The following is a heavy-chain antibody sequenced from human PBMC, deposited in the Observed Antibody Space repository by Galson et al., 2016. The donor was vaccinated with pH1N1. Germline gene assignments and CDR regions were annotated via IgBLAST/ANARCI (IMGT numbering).Heavy chain of an antibody. CDR2: ISTRGST. J-gene: IGHJ3*01. CDR3: ARRGVFTSDAFHV. V-gene: IGHV4-61*02. Sequence: SGDSISTGTYYWSWIRQPAGKGLEWLGRISTRGSTTYNPSLKSRVTISVDTSKNQFSLRLSSVTATYTALYYCARRGVFTSDAFHVWGQGTMVTVSS. D-gene: IGHD3-16*01. CDR1: GDSISTGTYY.